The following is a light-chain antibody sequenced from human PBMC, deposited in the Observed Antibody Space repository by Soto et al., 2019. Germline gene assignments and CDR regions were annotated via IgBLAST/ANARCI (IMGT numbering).Light chain of an antibody. Sequence: DIQMTQSPSSLSASIGDRVTITCRASQSISNSLNWYQQKPGKAPKFLIYEASSLESGVPSRFSGSGSGTDFTLTISSLQPEDFASYYCQQSYSTPITFGQGTRLEIK. CDR3: QQSYSTPIT. V-gene: IGKV1-39*01. J-gene: IGKJ5*01. CDR1: QSISNS. CDR2: EAS.